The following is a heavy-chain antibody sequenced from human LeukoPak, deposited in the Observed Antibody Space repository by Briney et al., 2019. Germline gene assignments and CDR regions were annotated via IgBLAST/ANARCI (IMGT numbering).Heavy chain of an antibody. V-gene: IGHV4-59*08. Sequence: PSETLSLTCTVSGGSISSYFWSWIRQSPGKGLEWIGLMYHSGSTNYNPSLKSRVTMSVDTSKNQFSLSLSSVTAADTAVYYCARHISGAATLDWGQGTLVTVSS. CDR1: GGSISSYF. J-gene: IGHJ4*02. CDR2: MYHSGST. D-gene: IGHD3-3*02. CDR3: ARHISGAATLD.